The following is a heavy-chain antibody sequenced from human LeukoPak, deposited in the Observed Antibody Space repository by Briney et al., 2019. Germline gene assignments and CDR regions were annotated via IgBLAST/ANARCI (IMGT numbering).Heavy chain of an antibody. CDR2: IYYSGSI. CDR1: GGSISSSSYY. J-gene: IGHJ4*02. D-gene: IGHD2-15*01. V-gene: IGHV4-39*01. CDR3: ARVDCSGGSCSTWFDY. Sequence: SETLSLTCTVSGGSISSSSYYWGWIRQPPGKGLEWIGSIYYSGSIYYNPSLKSRVTISVDTSKNQFSLKLSSVTAADTAVYYCARVDCSGGSCSTWFDYWGQGTLVTVSS.